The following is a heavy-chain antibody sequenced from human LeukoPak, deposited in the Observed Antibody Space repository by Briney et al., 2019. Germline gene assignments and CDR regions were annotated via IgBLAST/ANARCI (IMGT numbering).Heavy chain of an antibody. V-gene: IGHV3-66*01. CDR1: GFTVSSNY. CDR3: KKGCCSSTSCPGYYFDY. J-gene: IGHJ4*02. D-gene: IGHD2-2*01. CDR2: IYSGGST. Sequence: PGGSLRLSCAAPGFTVSSNYMTWVRQAPGKGLEWVSVIYSGGSTDYADSVRGRFTISRDNSKNTLYLQMNSLRAEDTAVYYCKKGCCSSTSCPGYYFDYWGQGTLVTVSS.